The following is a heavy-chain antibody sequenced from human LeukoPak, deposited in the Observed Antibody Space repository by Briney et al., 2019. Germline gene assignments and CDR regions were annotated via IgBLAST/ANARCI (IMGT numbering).Heavy chain of an antibody. D-gene: IGHD2/OR15-2a*01. J-gene: IGHJ4*02. CDR1: SVSFSGNY. CDR2: IYHSRYT. V-gene: IGHV4-34*01. CDR3: ARIRCSPTDNTCYNY. Sequence: PSETLSLTCAVHSVSFSGNYWSWIRQSPEKGLEWSEEIYHSRYTTYNPSLKSRVTISADTSENQLSLRLTSVTAADTALYYCARIRCSPTDNTCYNYWGQGTLVTVSS.